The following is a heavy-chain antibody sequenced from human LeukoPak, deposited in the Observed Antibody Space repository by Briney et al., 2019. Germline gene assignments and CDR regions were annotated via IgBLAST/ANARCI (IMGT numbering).Heavy chain of an antibody. Sequence: ASVKVSCKASGYTFTSNYIHWVRQAPGQGLEWMGMIYPRDGSTSCAQKFQGRVTVTRDTSTSTVHMELSGLRSEDTAVYYCATADKFSNWYVFDYWGQGTLVTVSS. J-gene: IGHJ4*02. D-gene: IGHD6-13*01. V-gene: IGHV1-46*01. CDR3: ATADKFSNWYVFDY. CDR2: IYPRDGST. CDR1: GYTFTSNY.